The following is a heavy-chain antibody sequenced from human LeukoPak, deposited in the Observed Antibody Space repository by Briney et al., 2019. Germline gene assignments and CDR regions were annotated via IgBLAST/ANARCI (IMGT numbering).Heavy chain of an antibody. CDR3: ARGHVPGSVRHWDY. V-gene: IGHV3-74*01. D-gene: IGHD3-10*01. CDR1: EFTFSNYW. J-gene: IGHJ4*02. CDR2: IIGDGSSI. Sequence: GGSLRLSCVDTEFTFSNYWMHWVRQAPGRGLEWVARIIGDGSSISYADSVKGRFTISRDNTKNTLYLQMNSLRAEDTAVYYCARGHVPGSVRHWDYWGQGTLATVAS.